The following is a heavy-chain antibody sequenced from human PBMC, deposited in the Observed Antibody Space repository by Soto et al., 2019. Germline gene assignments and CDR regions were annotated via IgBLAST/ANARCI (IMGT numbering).Heavy chain of an antibody. D-gene: IGHD2-2*01. J-gene: IGHJ6*02. CDR2: IWYDGSNK. Sequence: GGSRSLACAASGFTLRSYGMHWVRQAPGKGLEWVAVIWYDGSNKYSADSVKGRFTISRDNSKNTLYLQMISLRAEDTAVYYCAKGPAIVLVPAAMNYFYGMDVWGQGTTVTVSS. CDR1: GFTLRSYG. V-gene: IGHV3-30*02. CDR3: AKGPAIVLVPAAMNYFYGMDV.